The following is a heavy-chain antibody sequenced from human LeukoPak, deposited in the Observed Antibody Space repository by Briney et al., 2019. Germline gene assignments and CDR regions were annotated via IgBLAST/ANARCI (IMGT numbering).Heavy chain of an antibody. CDR2: ISNDGSNK. J-gene: IGHJ4*02. D-gene: IGHD2-2*01. CDR1: GFTFSSYA. V-gene: IGHV3-30-3*01. Sequence: GGSLRLSCAASGFTFSSYAMHWVRQAPGKGLEWVAVISNDGSNKNYADSVKGRFTISRDNSKTTLYLQMNSLSAEDTAVYYCAREHCSSTSCVFDYWGQGTLVTVSS. CDR3: AREHCSSTSCVFDY.